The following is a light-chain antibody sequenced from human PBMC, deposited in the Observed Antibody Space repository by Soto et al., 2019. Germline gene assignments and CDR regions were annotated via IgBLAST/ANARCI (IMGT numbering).Light chain of an antibody. V-gene: IGKV3-20*01. CDR3: QQYRGSPPWT. CDR2: GAS. Sequence: EIVLTQSPGTLSLSPGERATLSCRASQSVRSSYLAWYQQKPGQAPRLLIYGASSRATGIPDRFSGSGSGTDFTPTISRLEADDFAVYYCQQYRGSPPWTFGQGTKVEIK. CDR1: QSVRSSY. J-gene: IGKJ1*01.